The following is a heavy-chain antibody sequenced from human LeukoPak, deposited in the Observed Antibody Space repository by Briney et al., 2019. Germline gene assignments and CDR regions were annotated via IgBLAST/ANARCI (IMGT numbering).Heavy chain of an antibody. J-gene: IGHJ6*02. CDR3: ARDVHEGYYYYYGMDV. Sequence: GGSLRLSCAASGFTVSSNYMSWVRQAPGKGLEWVSVIYGGGSTYYADSVKGRFTISRDNSKNTLYLQMNSLRAEDTAVYYCARDVHEGYYYYYGMDVWGQGTTVTVSS. V-gene: IGHV3-66*01. CDR2: IYGGGST. CDR1: GFTVSSNY.